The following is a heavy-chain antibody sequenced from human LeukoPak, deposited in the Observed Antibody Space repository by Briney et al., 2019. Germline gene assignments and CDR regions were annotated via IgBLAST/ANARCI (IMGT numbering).Heavy chain of an antibody. J-gene: IGHJ3*02. CDR3: ARDRYSSGWFGAFAI. CDR1: GFTFISHS. CDR2: ISSSSSTI. D-gene: IGHD6-19*01. V-gene: IGHV3-48*02. Sequence: GGSLRLSCAASGFTFISHSMNWVRQAPGKGLEWVSYISSSSSTIKYADSVKGRFTIYRDNAKNSLYLKMNSLRDEDTAVYYCARDRYSSGWFGAFAIWGQGTLVTVSS.